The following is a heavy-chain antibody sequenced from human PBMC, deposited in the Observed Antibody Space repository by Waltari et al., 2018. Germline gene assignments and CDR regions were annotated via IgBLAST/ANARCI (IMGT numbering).Heavy chain of an antibody. Sequence: KKPGSSVKVSCKASGGTFSSYAISWVRQAPGQGLEWMGGIIPIFGTANYAQKFQGRVTITADESTSTAYMELSSLRSEDTAVYYCAMPNVDTAMVVLYFDWWGQGTLVTVSS. V-gene: IGHV1-69*01. CDR2: IIPIFGTA. CDR1: GGTFSSYA. D-gene: IGHD5-18*01. J-gene: IGHJ4*02. CDR3: AMPNVDTAMVVLYFDW.